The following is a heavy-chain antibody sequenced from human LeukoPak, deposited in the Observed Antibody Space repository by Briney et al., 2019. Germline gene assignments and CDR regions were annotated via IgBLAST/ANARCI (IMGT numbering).Heavy chain of an antibody. J-gene: IGHJ4*02. CDR2: ISGSGGST. CDR3: AKISRNLWFGEHHPDY. CDR1: GFTFSSYA. D-gene: IGHD3-10*01. V-gene: IGHV3-23*01. Sequence: GGSLRLSCAASGFTFSSYAMSWVRQAPGKGLEWVTAISGSGGSTYYADSMKGRFTISRDNSKNTLYLQMNSLRAEDTAVYYCAKISRNLWFGEHHPDYWGQGTLVTVSS.